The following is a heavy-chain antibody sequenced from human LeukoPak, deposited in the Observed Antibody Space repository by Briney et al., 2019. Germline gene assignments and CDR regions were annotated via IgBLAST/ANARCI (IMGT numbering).Heavy chain of an antibody. CDR1: GGSISSGGYY. V-gene: IGHV4-31*03. CDR3: ARDGYNRYFDY. J-gene: IGHJ4*02. D-gene: IGHD5-24*01. Sequence: PSETLSLTCTVSGGSISSGGYYWSWIRQHPGKGLEWIGYIYYSGSTYYNPSLKSRVTISVDTSKNQFSLKLSSVTAADTAVYYCARDGYNRYFDYWGQGTLVTVSS. CDR2: IYYSGST.